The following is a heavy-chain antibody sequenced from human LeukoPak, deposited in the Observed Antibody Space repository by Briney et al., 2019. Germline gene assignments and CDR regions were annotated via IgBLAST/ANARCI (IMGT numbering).Heavy chain of an antibody. CDR3: ARYRGVIPDAFDI. D-gene: IGHD3-10*01. Sequence: SETLSLTCTVSGGSISSYYWSSIRQPPGKGLEWIGYIYYSGSTNYNPSLKSRVTISVDTSKNQFSLKLSSVTAADTAVYYCARYRGVIPDAFDIWGQGTMVTVSS. V-gene: IGHV4-59*01. CDR1: GGSISSYY. CDR2: IYYSGST. J-gene: IGHJ3*02.